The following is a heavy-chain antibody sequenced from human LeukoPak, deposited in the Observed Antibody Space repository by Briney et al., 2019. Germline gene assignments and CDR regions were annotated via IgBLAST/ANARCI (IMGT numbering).Heavy chain of an antibody. V-gene: IGHV3-23*01. CDR1: GFTFSSHY. D-gene: IGHD3-9*01. CDR2: VSPTGGST. Sequence: GGSLRLSCAASGFTFSSHYMSWVRQAPGKGLEWVSSVSPTGGSTSYADSMKGRFTISRDNSNNTLYVLMSSLTAEDTAVYYCARNYRYFDYWGHGTLVTVSS. J-gene: IGHJ4*01. CDR3: ARNYRYFDY.